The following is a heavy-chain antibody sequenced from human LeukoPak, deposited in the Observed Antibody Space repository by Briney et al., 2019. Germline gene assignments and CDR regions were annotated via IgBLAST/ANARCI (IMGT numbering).Heavy chain of an antibody. CDR1: NGSVRSYY. CDR3: ARTYYYDSSGPSGYYFDY. D-gene: IGHD3-22*01. Sequence: PSETLSLTCTVSNGSVRSYYWSWIRQPAGKGLEWIGRIYTSGSTNYNPSLKSRVTMSVDTSKNQFSLKLSSVTAADTAVYYCARTYYYDSSGPSGYYFDYWGQGTLVTVSS. J-gene: IGHJ4*02. V-gene: IGHV4-4*07. CDR2: IYTSGST.